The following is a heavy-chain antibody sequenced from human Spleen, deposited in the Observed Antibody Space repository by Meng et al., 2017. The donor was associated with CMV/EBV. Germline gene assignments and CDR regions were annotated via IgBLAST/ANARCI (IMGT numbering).Heavy chain of an antibody. CDR2: AHTRGTT. V-gene: IGHV3-23*03. J-gene: IGHJ6*02. CDR1: GFTFSSYA. Sequence: GESLKISCAASGFTFSSYAMSWVRQAPGKGLEWVALAHTRGTTYYAESVKGRFTISRDKPKNTLFLQMTNLRVEDTAIYYCARAGRVDNSLDNDGMDVWGQGTTVTVSS. D-gene: IGHD5-12*01. CDR3: ARAGRVDNSLDNDGMDV.